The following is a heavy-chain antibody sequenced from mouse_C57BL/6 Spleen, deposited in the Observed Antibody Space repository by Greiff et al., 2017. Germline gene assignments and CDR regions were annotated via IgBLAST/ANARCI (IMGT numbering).Heavy chain of an antibody. CDR2: MYPGDGDT. CDR3: ARDPGDY. V-gene: IGHV1-80*01. CDR1: GYAFSSYW. J-gene: IGHJ2*01. Sequence: VKLQQSGAELVKPGASVTISCTASGYAFSSYWMNLVKQRPGKGLEWIGQMYPGDGDTNYNGKFKGKATLTAEKSSITAYMQLSSLTSEDSAVYFCARDPGDYWGQGTTLTVSS.